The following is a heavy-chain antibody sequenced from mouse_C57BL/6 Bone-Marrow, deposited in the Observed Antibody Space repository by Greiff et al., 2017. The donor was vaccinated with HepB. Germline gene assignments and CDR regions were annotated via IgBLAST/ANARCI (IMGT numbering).Heavy chain of an antibody. CDR2: ISNGGGST. V-gene: IGHV5-12*01. D-gene: IGHD1-1*01. CDR3: ARRGVNYYGSSNWYFDV. J-gene: IGHJ1*03. Sequence: EVKVEESGGGLVQPGGSLKLSCAASGFTFSDYYMYWVRQTPEKRLEWVAYISNGGGSTYYPDTVKGRFTISRDNAKNTLYLQMSRLKSEDTAMYYCARRGVNYYGSSNWYFDVWGTGTTVTVSS. CDR1: GFTFSDYY.